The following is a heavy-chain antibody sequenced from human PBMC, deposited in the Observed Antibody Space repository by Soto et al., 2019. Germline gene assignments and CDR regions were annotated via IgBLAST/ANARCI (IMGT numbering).Heavy chain of an antibody. V-gene: IGHV1-69*13. Sequence: GASVKVSCTASGGTFSSYAISWVRQAPGQGLEWMGGIIPIFGTANYAQKFQGRVTITADESTSTAYVELSSLRSEDTAVYYCARERYDYVWGSYRPSVFDYWGQGTLVTVSS. D-gene: IGHD3-16*02. J-gene: IGHJ4*02. CDR2: IIPIFGTA. CDR1: GGTFSSYA. CDR3: ARERYDYVWGSYRPSVFDY.